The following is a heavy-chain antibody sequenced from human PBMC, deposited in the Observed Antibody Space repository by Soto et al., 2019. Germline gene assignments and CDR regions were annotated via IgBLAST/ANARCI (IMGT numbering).Heavy chain of an antibody. V-gene: IGHV3-23*01. J-gene: IGHJ4*02. D-gene: IGHD2-2*01. CDR2: ISGSGGNT. CDR1: GFTFSSYA. CDR3: AKDSGGFCSTISCYYFDY. Sequence: EVQLLESGGALVQPGGSLRLSCGASGFTFSSYAMSWVRQAPGKGLEWVSAISGSGGNTYHADSVKGRFSISRDNSKNTLYRQMNSLRAEDTALYYCAKDSGGFCSTISCYYFDYWGQGTLVTVSS.